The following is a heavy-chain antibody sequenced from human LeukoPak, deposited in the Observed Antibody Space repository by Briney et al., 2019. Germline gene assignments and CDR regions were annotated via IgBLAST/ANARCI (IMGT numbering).Heavy chain of an antibody. CDR3: ARGSPCSGGSCRDYYYYYGMDV. J-gene: IGHJ6*04. CDR2: ISYDGSNK. V-gene: IGHV3-30*04. D-gene: IGHD2-15*01. Sequence: GRSLSLSCAASGFTFSSCAMHWVRMAPGKGLEWVAVISYDGSNKYYADSVKGRFTISRDNSKNTLYLQMNSLRAEDTAVYYCARGSPCSGGSCRDYYYYYGMDVWGKGTTVTVSS. CDR1: GFTFSSCA.